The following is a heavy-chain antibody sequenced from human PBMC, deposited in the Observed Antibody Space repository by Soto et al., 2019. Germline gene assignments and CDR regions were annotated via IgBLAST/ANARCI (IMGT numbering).Heavy chain of an antibody. V-gene: IGHV4-39*01. J-gene: IGHJ6*02. CDR1: GGSISSSSYY. D-gene: IGHD6-13*01. CDR2: IYYSGST. Sequence: PSETLSLTCTVSGGSISSSSYYWGWIRQPPGKGLEWIGSIYYSGSTYYNPSLKSRVTISVDTSKNQFSLKLSSVTAADTAVYYCARSCWYGSDAYYYYYGMDVWGQGTTVTVSS. CDR3: ARSCWYGSDAYYYYYGMDV.